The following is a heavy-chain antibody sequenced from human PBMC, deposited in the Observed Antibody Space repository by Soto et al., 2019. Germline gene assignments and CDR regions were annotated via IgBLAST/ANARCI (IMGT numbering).Heavy chain of an antibody. CDR2: IFYSGSI. D-gene: IGHD5-18*01. CDR3: ARDPGYSYGYN. J-gene: IGHJ4*02. Sequence: PSETLSLTCTVSGGSISSSTNYWGWIRQSPGKGLEWIGNIFYSGSIYYNLSLKGRVTISVDTSKNQFHLRLSSVTAADTAVYYCARDPGYSYGYNWGQGTLVTVSS. CDR1: GGSISSSTNY. V-gene: IGHV4-39*02.